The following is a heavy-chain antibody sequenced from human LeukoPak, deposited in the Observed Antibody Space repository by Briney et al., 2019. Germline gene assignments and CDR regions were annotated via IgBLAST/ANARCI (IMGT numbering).Heavy chain of an antibody. V-gene: IGHV1-69*13. Sequence: ASVKVSCKASGGTFSSYAISWVRQAPGQGLEWMGGIIPIFGTANYAQKFQGGVTITADESTSTAYMELSSLRSEDTAVYYCATGKVGATVFDYWGQGTLVTVSS. D-gene: IGHD1-26*01. CDR2: IIPIFGTA. CDR3: ATGKVGATVFDY. CDR1: GGTFSSYA. J-gene: IGHJ4*02.